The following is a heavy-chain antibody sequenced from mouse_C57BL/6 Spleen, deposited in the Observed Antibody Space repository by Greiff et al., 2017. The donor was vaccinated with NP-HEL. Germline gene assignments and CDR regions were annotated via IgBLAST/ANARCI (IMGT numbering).Heavy chain of an antibody. CDR3: TREGSNYVRYFDV. V-gene: IGHV1-15*01. J-gene: IGHJ1*03. CDR2: IDPETGGT. D-gene: IGHD2-5*01. CDR1: GYTFTDYE. Sequence: QVQLQQSGAELVRPGASVTLSCKASGYTFTDYEMHWVKQTPVHGLEWIGAIDPETGGTAYNQKFKGKAILTADKSSSTAYMELRSLTSEDSAVYYCTREGSNYVRYFDVWGTGTTVTVSS.